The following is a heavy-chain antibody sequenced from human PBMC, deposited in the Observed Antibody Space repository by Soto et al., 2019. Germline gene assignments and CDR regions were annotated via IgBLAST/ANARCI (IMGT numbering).Heavy chain of an antibody. V-gene: IGHV4-39*01. J-gene: IGHJ4*02. CDR3: ARLGRGYSYGDGGFYFDY. Sequence: QLQLQESGPGLVKPSETLSLTCTVSGGSISSSSYYWGWIRQPPGKGLEWIGSIYYSGSTYYNPFLKSRVTISVDTSKNQFSLKLSSVTAADTAVYYCARLGRGYSYGDGGFYFDYWGQGTLVTVSS. CDR2: IYYSGST. CDR1: GGSISSSSYY. D-gene: IGHD5-18*01.